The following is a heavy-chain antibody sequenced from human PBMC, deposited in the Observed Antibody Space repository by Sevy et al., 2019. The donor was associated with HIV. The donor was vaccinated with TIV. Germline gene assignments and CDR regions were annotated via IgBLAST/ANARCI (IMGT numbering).Heavy chain of an antibody. V-gene: IGHV3-30*18. CDR2: ISNTGSNQ. CDR1: GFDFNYYG. J-gene: IGHJ4*02. CDR3: AKAHIATWWTLDY. Sequence: GGSLRLSCAASGFDFNYYGIYWVRQAPGRGLEWVSFISNTGSNQYYAVSVKGRFTISRHNSNNTVYLEMQSLRNDDTATYFCAKAHIATWWTLDYWGQGTMVTVSS. D-gene: IGHD2-21*01.